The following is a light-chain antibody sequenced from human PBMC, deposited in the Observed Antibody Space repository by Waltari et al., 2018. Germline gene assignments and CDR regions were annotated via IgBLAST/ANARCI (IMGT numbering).Light chain of an antibody. CDR3: QQYDGLVVT. J-gene: IGKJ4*01. Sequence: EIVLTQSPGTLSFSSGASATPPCWAIQTVSSISLSWYQQKPGQAPRLLIYGASSRATGIPDRFSGSGSGTDFTLTISRLEPEDFAVYYCQQYDGLVVTFGGGTKVEI. V-gene: IGKV3-20*01. CDR1: QTVSSIS. CDR2: GAS.